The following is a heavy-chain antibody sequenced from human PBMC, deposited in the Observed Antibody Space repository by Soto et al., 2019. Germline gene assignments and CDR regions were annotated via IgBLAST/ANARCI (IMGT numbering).Heavy chain of an antibody. V-gene: IGHV1-8*01. Sequence: ASVKVSCKASGYTFTSYDINWVRQATGQGLEWMGWMNPNSGNTGYAQKFQGRVTMTRNTSISTAYMELSSLRSEDTAVYYCARYPRNYDFWSGYYNDYYYYGMDVWGQGTTVTVSS. D-gene: IGHD3-3*01. CDR3: ARYPRNYDFWSGYYNDYYYYGMDV. J-gene: IGHJ6*02. CDR2: MNPNSGNT. CDR1: GYTFTSYD.